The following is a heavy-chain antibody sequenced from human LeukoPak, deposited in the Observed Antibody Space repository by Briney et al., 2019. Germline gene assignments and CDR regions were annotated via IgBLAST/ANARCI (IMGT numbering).Heavy chain of an antibody. CDR1: GFTVSSYW. J-gene: IGHJ4*02. CDR3: ARDRAAVRDY. CDR2: INSDGSIT. D-gene: IGHD6-13*01. Sequence: GGSLRLSCAASGFTVSSYWMHWVRHAPGKGLVWVSRINSDGSITNYADSVKGRFTISRDNAKNTLYLQMNSLRTEDMAVYYCARDRAAVRDYWGQGTLVTVSP. V-gene: IGHV3-74*01.